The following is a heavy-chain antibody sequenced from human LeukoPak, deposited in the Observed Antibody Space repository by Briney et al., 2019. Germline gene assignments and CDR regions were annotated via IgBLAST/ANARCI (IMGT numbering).Heavy chain of an antibody. V-gene: IGHV4-39*07. J-gene: IGHJ4*02. CDR2: IYYSGST. CDR1: GGSISSSSYY. Sequence: PSETLSLTCTVSGGSISSSSYYWGWIRQPPGKGLEWIGSIYYSGSTYYNPSLKSRVTISVDTSKNQFSLKLSSVTAADTAVYYCARVIAPYYGSGIPGRRIDYWGQGTLVTVSS. D-gene: IGHD3-10*01. CDR3: ARVIAPYYGSGIPGRRIDY.